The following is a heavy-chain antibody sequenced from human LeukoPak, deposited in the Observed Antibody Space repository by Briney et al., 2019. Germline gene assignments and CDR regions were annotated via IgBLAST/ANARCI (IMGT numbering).Heavy chain of an antibody. CDR1: GGSISSGDYY. V-gene: IGHV4-30-4*08. CDR2: IYYSGST. D-gene: IGHD3-22*01. Sequence: SETLSLTCTVSGGSISSGDYYWSWIRQPPGKGLEWIGYIYYSGSTYYNPSLKSRVTISVDTSKNQFSLKLSSVTAADTAVYYCARHNYDSSGYPDWGQGTLVTVSS. J-gene: IGHJ4*02. CDR3: ARHNYDSSGYPD.